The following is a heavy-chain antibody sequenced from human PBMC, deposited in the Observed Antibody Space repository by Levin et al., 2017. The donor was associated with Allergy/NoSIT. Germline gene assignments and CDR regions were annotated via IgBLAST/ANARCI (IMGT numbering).Heavy chain of an antibody. D-gene: IGHD6-19*01. CDR3: VKEHVTGWPALDH. J-gene: IGHJ4*02. Sequence: GGSLRLSCTASGFTFDSYSMYWVRQAPGKGLEWVSLASWVGDRTHYGDSVKGRFTVSRDNSKSSLYLQMNSLRTDDSALYYCVKEHVTGWPALDHWGQGTLVTVSS. CDR2: ASWVGDRT. CDR1: GFTFDSYS. V-gene: IGHV3-43*01.